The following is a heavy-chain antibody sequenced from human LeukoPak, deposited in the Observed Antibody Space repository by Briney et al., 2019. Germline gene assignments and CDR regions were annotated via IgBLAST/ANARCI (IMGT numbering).Heavy chain of an antibody. CDR3: ASAPRRGYSGYDGDY. D-gene: IGHD5-12*01. Sequence: GESLQISCKGSGYSFTSYWIGWVRQMPGKGLEWMGIIYPGDSDTRYSPSFQGQVTISADKSISTAYLQWSSLKASDTAMYYCASAPRRGYSGYDGDYWGQGTLVTVSS. V-gene: IGHV5-51*01. J-gene: IGHJ4*02. CDR1: GYSFTSYW. CDR2: IYPGDSDT.